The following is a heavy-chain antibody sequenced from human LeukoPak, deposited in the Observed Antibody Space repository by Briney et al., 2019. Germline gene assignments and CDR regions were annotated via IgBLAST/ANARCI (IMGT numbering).Heavy chain of an antibody. CDR3: AGGHYSSPAH. D-gene: IGHD4-11*01. CDR1: SDSAVIETYY. Sequence: SDTLSLTCTVSSDSAVIETYYWTWIRQTPGKGLEWIGFIYNSQGATYNPSLRSRVIISLDTSKNQFSLQLSFVTAADTAVYYCAGGHYSSPAHWGQGILVTVSS. V-gene: IGHV4-61*01. CDR2: IYNSQGA. J-gene: IGHJ1*01.